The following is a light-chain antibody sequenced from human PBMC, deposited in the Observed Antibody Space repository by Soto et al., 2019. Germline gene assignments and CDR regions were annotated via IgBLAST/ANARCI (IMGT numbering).Light chain of an antibody. J-gene: IGKJ1*01. CDR1: QSISSN. CDR3: QQYNNWPGWA. Sequence: EIVMTQSPATLSVSPGEGVTLSCRASQSISSNLAWYQQKPGQAPRLLIDGASTRATGSPARFSGSGSGTEFTLTISSLQSEDFAVYYCQQYNNWPGWAFGQGTKVEIK. CDR2: GAS. V-gene: IGKV3-15*01.